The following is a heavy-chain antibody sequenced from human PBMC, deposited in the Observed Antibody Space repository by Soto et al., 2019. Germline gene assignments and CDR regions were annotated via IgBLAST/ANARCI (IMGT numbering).Heavy chain of an antibody. J-gene: IGHJ5*02. CDR1: GYTFTKFD. V-gene: IGHV1-8*01. CDR2: MNPNSGNT. D-gene: IGHD4-17*01. CDR3: VRGDYGDYSHWFDP. Sequence: QVQLVQSGAEVKKPGASVRVSCKASGYTFTKFDINWVRQATGQGLEWMGWMNPNSGNTGYAQKFQGRVTMTRNTSIPTADMELSTLRSEDTAVYYCVRGDYGDYSHWFDPWGQGTLVTVSS.